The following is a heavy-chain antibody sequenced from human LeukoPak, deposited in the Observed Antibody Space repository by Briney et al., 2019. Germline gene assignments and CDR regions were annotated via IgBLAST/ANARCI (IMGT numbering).Heavy chain of an antibody. V-gene: IGHV3-11*01. D-gene: IGHD3-10*01. CDR1: GFTFSDYY. Sequence: GGSLRLSCTASGFTFSDYYISWIRQAPGKGLEWVSYVSQSGSTIYYADSVKGRFTISRDNGKNSLYLQMNSLRAEDTGMYYCAREGHTYGSDYWGQGTLVTVSS. CDR2: VSQSGSTI. CDR3: AREGHTYGSDY. J-gene: IGHJ4*02.